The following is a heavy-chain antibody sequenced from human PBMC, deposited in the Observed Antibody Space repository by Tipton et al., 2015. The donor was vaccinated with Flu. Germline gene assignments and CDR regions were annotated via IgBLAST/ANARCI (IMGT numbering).Heavy chain of an antibody. Sequence: LRLSCTVSGGSLSSYYWSWIRQPAGEGLEWIGRIYTSGSTNYNPSLKSRLTMSVDASKQQFSLKLSSVTAADTAVYYCARSPGYYFDYWGQGTLVTVSS. J-gene: IGHJ4*02. CDR3: ARSPGYYFDY. CDR2: IYTSGST. V-gene: IGHV4-4*07. CDR1: GGSLSSYY.